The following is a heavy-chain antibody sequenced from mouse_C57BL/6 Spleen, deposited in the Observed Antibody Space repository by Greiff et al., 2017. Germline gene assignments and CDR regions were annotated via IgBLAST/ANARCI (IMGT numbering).Heavy chain of an antibody. CDR2: IYPGDGDT. V-gene: IGHV1-80*01. Sequence: VQLQESGAELVKPGASVKISCKASGYAFSSYWMNWVKQRPGKGLEWIGQIYPGDGDTNYNGKFKGKATLTADKSSSTAYMQLSILTSEDSAVYFCARNYGSSPYYYAMDYWGQGTSVTVSS. D-gene: IGHD1-1*01. CDR1: GYAFSSYW. J-gene: IGHJ4*01. CDR3: ARNYGSSPYYYAMDY.